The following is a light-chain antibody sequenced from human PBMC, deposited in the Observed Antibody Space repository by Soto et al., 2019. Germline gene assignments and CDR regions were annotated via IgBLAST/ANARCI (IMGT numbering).Light chain of an antibody. Sequence: QSVLTQPASVSGSPGQSITISCTGTSSDVGGYNYVSRYQQHPGKAPKLMIYDVSNRPSGVSNRFSGSKSGNTASLTISGLQAEDEADYYCSSYTSSSTLEVFGNGTKVTVL. CDR2: DVS. CDR3: SSYTSSSTLEV. J-gene: IGLJ1*01. V-gene: IGLV2-14*01. CDR1: SSDVGGYNY.